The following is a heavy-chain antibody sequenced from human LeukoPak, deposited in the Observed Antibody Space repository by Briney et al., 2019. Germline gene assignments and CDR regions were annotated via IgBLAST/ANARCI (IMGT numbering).Heavy chain of an antibody. CDR1: GYTFTSYD. CDR2: MNPNSGNT. V-gene: IGHV1-8*01. CDR3: ARDSSGWYHWFDP. D-gene: IGHD6-19*01. Sequence: GASVKVSCKASGYTFTSYDINWVRQAPGQGHERMGWMNPNSGNTGYAQKFQGRVTMTRNTSISTAYMELSTLRSEDTAVYYCARDSSGWYHWFDPWGQGTLVTVSS. J-gene: IGHJ5*02.